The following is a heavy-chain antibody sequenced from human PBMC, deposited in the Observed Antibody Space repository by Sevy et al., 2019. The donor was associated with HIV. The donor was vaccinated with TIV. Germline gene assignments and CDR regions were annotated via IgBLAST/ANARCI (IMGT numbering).Heavy chain of an antibody. CDR2: IKSKTDGGTT. Sequence: GGSLRLSCAASGFTFSNAWMSWVRQAPGKGLEWVGRIKSKTDGGTTDYAAPVKGRFTISRDDSKNTLYLQMNSLKTEDTAVYYCTTDFRQVGVGATTHYYYYIDVWGKGTTVTVSS. D-gene: IGHD1-26*01. V-gene: IGHV3-15*01. CDR1: GFTFSNAW. J-gene: IGHJ6*03. CDR3: TTDFRQVGVGATTHYYYYIDV.